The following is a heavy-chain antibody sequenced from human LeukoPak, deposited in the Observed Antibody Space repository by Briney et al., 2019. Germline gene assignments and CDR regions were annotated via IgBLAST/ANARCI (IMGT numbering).Heavy chain of an antibody. D-gene: IGHD3-10*01. CDR3: ARLWFGEPSP. CDR2: IYSDGST. Sequence: GGSLRLSCAASGFTVSNNYMSWVRQAPGKGLEWVSVIYSDGSTYYADSVKGRFTTSRDNSKNTLYLQMNSLRAEDTAVYYCARLWFGEPSPWGQGTLVTVSS. V-gene: IGHV3-53*01. CDR1: GFTVSNNY. J-gene: IGHJ5*02.